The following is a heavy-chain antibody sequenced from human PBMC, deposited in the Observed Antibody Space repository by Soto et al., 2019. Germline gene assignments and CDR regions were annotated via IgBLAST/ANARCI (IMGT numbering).Heavy chain of an antibody. CDR3: AKDRGVVVVVTTGGAFDL. V-gene: IGHV3-23*01. Sequence: EVQLLESGGGLVHPGGSLRLSCEVSEFTFSSYAMSWVRQAPGKGLEWVSTISGSGVSTYYGDSVKGRFTISRVNSKNTLYLQMNSLRVEDTAMYYCAKDRGVVVVVTTGGAFDLWGQGTMVTVSS. CDR2: ISGSGVST. CDR1: EFTFSSYA. J-gene: IGHJ3*01. D-gene: IGHD3-22*01.